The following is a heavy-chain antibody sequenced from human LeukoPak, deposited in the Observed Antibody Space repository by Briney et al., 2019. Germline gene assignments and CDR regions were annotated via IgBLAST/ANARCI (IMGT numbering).Heavy chain of an antibody. Sequence: GGSLRLSCAASGFTVSSNYMSWVRQAPGKGLEWVSVIYSGGSTYYADSVKGRFTISRDNSKNTLYLQMNSLRAEDTAVYYCAREGGYTAPYGMDVWGQGTTVTVSS. CDR2: IYSGGST. CDR3: AREGGYTAPYGMDV. D-gene: IGHD5-18*01. V-gene: IGHV3-53*01. J-gene: IGHJ6*02. CDR1: GFTVSSNY.